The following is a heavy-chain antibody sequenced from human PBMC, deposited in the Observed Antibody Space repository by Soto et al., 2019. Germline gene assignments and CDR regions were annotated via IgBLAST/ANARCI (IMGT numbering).Heavy chain of an antibody. Sequence: PGGSLRLSCAASGFTFSSYEMNWVRQAPGKGLEWVSYISSSGSTIYYADSVKGRFTISRDNAKNSLYLQMNSLRAEDTAVYYCARGFYNCADGSTSCSLPPDYWGQGTLGTLCS. CDR3: ARGFYNCADGSTSCSLPPDY. CDR1: GFTFSSYE. V-gene: IGHV3-48*03. CDR2: ISSSGSTI. D-gene: IGHD2-2*01. J-gene: IGHJ4*02.